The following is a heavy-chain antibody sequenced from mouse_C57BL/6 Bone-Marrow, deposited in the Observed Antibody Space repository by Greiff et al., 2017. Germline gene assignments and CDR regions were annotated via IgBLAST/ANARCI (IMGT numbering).Heavy chain of an antibody. CDR3: ARDWKSYGFDY. V-gene: IGHV1-7*01. CDR2: INPSSGYT. Sequence: QVQLQQSGAELAKPGASVKLSCKASGYTFTSYWMHWVKQRPGQGLEWIGYINPSSGYTKYNQKFKDKATLTADKSSSTAYMQLSSLTYEASAVCYCARDWKSYGFDYWGQGTNLTVSS. J-gene: IGHJ2*01. D-gene: IGHD2-10*02. CDR1: GYTFTSYW.